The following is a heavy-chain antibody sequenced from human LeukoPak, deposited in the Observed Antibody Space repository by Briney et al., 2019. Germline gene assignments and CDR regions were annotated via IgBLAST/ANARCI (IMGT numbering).Heavy chain of an antibody. J-gene: IGHJ4*02. CDR3: AREGVSVTHFDY. CDR1: GESFSGYY. V-gene: IGHV4-34*01. CDR2: INDGGST. D-gene: IGHD5/OR15-5a*01. Sequence: SETLSLTCAVFGESFSGYYWSWVRQSPGKRPEWIGEINDGGSTHYNPSLKSRVTISVDMSKKQFSLKLNSVTAADTAIYYCAREGVSVTHFDYWGQGTLVTVSS.